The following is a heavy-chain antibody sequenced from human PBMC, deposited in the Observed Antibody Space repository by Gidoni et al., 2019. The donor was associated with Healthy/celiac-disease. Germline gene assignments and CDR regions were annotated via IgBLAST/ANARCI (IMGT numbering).Heavy chain of an antibody. CDR3: AVSSSWYWWGGVLPSYYYYGMDV. J-gene: IGHJ6*02. D-gene: IGHD6-13*01. V-gene: IGHV3-23*01. CDR2: ISGSGGST. Sequence: EVQLLESGGGLVQPGGSLRLSCAASGFTFSSYAMSWVRQAPGKGLEWVSEISGSGGSTYYADAGKGRFTITRENSKNTLYLQMNSLRAEDTAVYYCAVSSSWYWWGGVLPSYYYYGMDVWGQGTTVTVSS. CDR1: GFTFSSYA.